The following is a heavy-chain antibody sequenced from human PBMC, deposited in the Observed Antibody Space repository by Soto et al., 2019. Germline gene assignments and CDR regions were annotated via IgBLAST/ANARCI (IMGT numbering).Heavy chain of an antibody. CDR3: AKDIDPGRQQLIWYFDL. D-gene: IGHD6-13*01. V-gene: IGHV3-9*01. CDR1: GFTFDDYA. CDR2: ISWNSGSI. Sequence: EVQLVESGGGLVQPGRSLRLSCAASGFTFDDYAMHWVQQAPGKGLEWVSGISWNSGSIGYADSVKGRFTISRDNAKNSLYLQMNSLRAEDTALYYCAKDIDPGRQQLIWYFDLWGRGTLVTVSS. J-gene: IGHJ2*01.